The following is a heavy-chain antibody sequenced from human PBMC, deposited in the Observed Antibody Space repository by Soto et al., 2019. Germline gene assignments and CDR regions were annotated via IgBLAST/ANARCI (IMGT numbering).Heavy chain of an antibody. J-gene: IGHJ4*02. CDR3: VKGDYCTGGSCHRDRYTFDY. D-gene: IGHD2-15*01. Sequence: QPGGSLRLSCSASGFTFSNYAMHWVRQAPGKGLEYVSGIDSDGISTYYADSVKGRFTISRDNSKNTLYLQMNSLRADDTALYYCVKGDYCTGGSCHRDRYTFDYWGQGTLVTVSS. CDR2: IDSDGIST. CDR1: GFTFSNYA. V-gene: IGHV3-64D*06.